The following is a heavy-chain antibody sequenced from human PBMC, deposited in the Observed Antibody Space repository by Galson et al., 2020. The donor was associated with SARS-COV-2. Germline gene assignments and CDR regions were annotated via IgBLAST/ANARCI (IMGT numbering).Heavy chain of an antibody. CDR1: GFPFSDYS. CDR2: INTYGSST. D-gene: IGHD3-22*01. V-gene: IGHV3-74*01. Sequence: GESLKISCAASGFPFSDYSMHWVRQAPGKGLVWVSRINTYGSSTNYADSVRGRFTVSRDNAKNMLYLQMNSLRAEGTAVYYCVRHSSGDYWGQGTLVTVSS. CDR3: VRHSSGDY. J-gene: IGHJ4*02.